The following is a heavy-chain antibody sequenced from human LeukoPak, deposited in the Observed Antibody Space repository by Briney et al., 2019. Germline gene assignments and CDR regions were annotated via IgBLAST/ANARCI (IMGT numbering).Heavy chain of an antibody. J-gene: IGHJ4*02. Sequence: GRSLILPCAASGFTFSSYGLYWVRQAPGKGLEWMAVIWLDGSTKYYADSVKGRFTISRDNSKNTLYLQMNSLRDDDTAVYYCARDEGIASYFDYWGQGTLVTVSS. CDR2: IWLDGSTK. CDR1: GFTFSSYG. D-gene: IGHD6-13*01. CDR3: ARDEGIASYFDY. V-gene: IGHV3-33*07.